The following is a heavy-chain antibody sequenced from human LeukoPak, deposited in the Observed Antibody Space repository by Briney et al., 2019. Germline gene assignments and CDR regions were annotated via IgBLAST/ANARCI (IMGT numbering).Heavy chain of an antibody. CDR2: IIPIFGTV. CDR3: ARGTPLDRVSHYNWFDP. CDR1: GGTFSSYA. Sequence: SVKVSCKASGGTFSSYAISWVRQAPGQGLEWMGGIIPIFGTVNYAQKFQGRVTITADESTSTAYMELSSLRSEDTAVYYCARGTPLDRVSHYNWFDPWGQGTLVTVSS. V-gene: IGHV1-69*13. D-gene: IGHD1-1*01. J-gene: IGHJ5*02.